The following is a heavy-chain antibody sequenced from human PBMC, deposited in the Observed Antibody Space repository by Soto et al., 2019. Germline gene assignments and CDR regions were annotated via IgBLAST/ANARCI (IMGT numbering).Heavy chain of an antibody. J-gene: IGHJ6*02. CDR3: ARSYMHYYYGMDV. V-gene: IGHV1-46*01. CDR1: GYTFTSYY. Sequence: ASVKVSCKASGYTFTSYYMHWVRQAPGQGLEWMGIINPSGGSTSYAQKFQGRVTMTRDTSTSTVYMELSSLRSEDTAVYYCARSYMHYYYGMDVWGQGTTVTVS. D-gene: IGHD1-26*01. CDR2: INPSGGST.